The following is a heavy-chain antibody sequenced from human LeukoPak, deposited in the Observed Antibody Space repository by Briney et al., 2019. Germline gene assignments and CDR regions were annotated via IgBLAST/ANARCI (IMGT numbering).Heavy chain of an antibody. V-gene: IGHV3-7*01. CDR1: GFAMSTYW. D-gene: IGHD3-3*01. Sequence: TGGSLRLSCAASGFAMSTYWMSWLCQAPGEGPEWVAHIKQDGSETYYVDSVKGRFTISRDNAKNSLWLQMNSLRGEDTAMYYCARSISVEGDAWGQGTLVTVSS. CDR2: IKQDGSET. CDR3: ARSISVEGDA. J-gene: IGHJ5*02.